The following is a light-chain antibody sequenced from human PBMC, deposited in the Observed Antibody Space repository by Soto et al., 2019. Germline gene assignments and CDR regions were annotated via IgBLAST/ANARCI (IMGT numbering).Light chain of an antibody. CDR3: SSYSSSSTPVI. CDR1: STDIGGHDC. Sequence: QSALTQPASVSGSPGQSITISCAGTSTDIGGHDCVSWYQQSPGQVPKLVIYDVSHRPSGVSYRFSGSKSANTASLTISGLQAEDEDDYYCSSYSSSSTPVIFGGGTKVTVL. J-gene: IGLJ2*01. CDR2: DVS. V-gene: IGLV2-14*03.